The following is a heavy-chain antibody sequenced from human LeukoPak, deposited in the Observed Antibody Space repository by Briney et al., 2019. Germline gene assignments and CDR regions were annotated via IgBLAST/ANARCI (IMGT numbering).Heavy chain of an antibody. Sequence: ASVKVSCKASGYTFTSYDINWVRQATGQGLEWMGWMNPNRGNTGYEQKFQGRVTMTRNTSISTAYMELSSLRSEDTAVYYCARGLLRWLRHFDYWGQGTLVTVSS. J-gene: IGHJ4*02. V-gene: IGHV1-8*01. D-gene: IGHD5-24*01. CDR2: MNPNRGNT. CDR3: ARGLLRWLRHFDY. CDR1: GYTFTSYD.